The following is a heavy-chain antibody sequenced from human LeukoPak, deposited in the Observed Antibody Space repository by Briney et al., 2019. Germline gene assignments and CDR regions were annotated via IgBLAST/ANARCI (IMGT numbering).Heavy chain of an antibody. J-gene: IGHJ4*02. D-gene: IGHD1-26*01. CDR2: IYSGGST. V-gene: IGHV3-53*01. CDR1: GFTVSSNY. Sequence: GGSLRLSCAASGFTVSSNYMSWVRQAPGKGLEWVSVIYSGGSTYYADSVKGRFTISRDNSKNTLYLQMNSLRAEDTAVYYCARVPSGATPVFDYWGQGTLVTVSS. CDR3: ARVPSGATPVFDY.